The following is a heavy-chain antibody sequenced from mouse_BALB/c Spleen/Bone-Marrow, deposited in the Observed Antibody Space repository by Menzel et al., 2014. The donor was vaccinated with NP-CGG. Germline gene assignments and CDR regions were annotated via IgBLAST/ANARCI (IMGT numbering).Heavy chain of an antibody. V-gene: IGHV7-1*02. Sequence: EVMLVESGGGLVQPGGSLRLSCATSGFTFSDFYMEWVRQPPGKRLEWIAASRNKVNDYTTEHSASVKGRFIVSRDTSQSILYLQMNALRAEDTAIYYCARAVYGNFDYWGQGTSLTVSS. D-gene: IGHD2-1*01. J-gene: IGHJ2*02. CDR3: ARAVYGNFDY. CDR1: GFTFSDFY. CDR2: SRNKVNDYTT.